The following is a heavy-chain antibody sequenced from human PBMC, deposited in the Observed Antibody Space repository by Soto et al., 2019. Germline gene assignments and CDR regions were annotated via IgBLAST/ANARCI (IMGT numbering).Heavy chain of an antibody. CDR1: GGSISSYY. J-gene: IGHJ2*01. Sequence: QVQLQESGPGLVKPSETLSLTCTVSGGSISSYYWSWIRQPPGKGLEWIGYIYYSGSTNPSLKSRVTISVDTSKHQFSLKLSSVTAADTAVYYCARVWTFHWYFDLWGRGTLVTVSS. D-gene: IGHD1-1*01. V-gene: IGHV4-59*01. CDR2: IYYSGST. CDR3: ARVWTFHWYFDL.